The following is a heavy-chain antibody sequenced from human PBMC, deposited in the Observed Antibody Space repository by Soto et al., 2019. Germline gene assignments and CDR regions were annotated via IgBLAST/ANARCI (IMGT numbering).Heavy chain of an antibody. CDR1: GGSFSGYY. V-gene: IGHV4-34*01. D-gene: IGHD2-8*02. CDR3: ARDKITGLFDY. J-gene: IGHJ4*02. CDR2: INHSGST. Sequence: QVQLQQWGAGLLKPSETLSLTCAVYGGSFSGYYWTWIRQPPGTGLEWSGEINHSGSTNYNPSLNSRVTISVDTSKNQFSLKLTSVTAADTAVYYCARDKITGLFDYWCQGTLVTVSS.